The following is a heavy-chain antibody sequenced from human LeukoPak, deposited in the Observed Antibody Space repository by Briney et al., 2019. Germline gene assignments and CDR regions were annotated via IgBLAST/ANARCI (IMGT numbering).Heavy chain of an antibody. D-gene: IGHD2-2*01. J-gene: IGHJ6*03. Sequence: ASVKVSCKASGYTFTSYGISWVRQAPGQGLEWMGWISAYNGNTNYAQKLQGRVTMTTDTSTSTAYMELRGLRSDDTAVYYWARDYLYCSSTSCYLNYYYMDVWGKGTTVTVSS. CDR2: ISAYNGNT. CDR1: GYTFTSYG. V-gene: IGHV1-18*01. CDR3: ARDYLYCSSTSCYLNYYYMDV.